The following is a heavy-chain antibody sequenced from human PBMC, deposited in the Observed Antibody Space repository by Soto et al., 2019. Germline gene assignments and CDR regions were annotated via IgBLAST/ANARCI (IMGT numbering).Heavy chain of an antibody. J-gene: IGHJ4*02. D-gene: IGHD4-17*01. V-gene: IGHV3-74*01. CDR1: GLTFSRYW. CDR2: INPDGSST. CDR3: ASSFGDTGY. Sequence: EVPLVESGGGLVQPGGSLRLSCAASGLTFSRYWMHWVRQAPGKGLVWVSHINPDGSSTSHADSVKGRFTISRDNAKNTLYLQMTGLRVDDTAVYYCASSFGDTGYWGQGTLVTVSS.